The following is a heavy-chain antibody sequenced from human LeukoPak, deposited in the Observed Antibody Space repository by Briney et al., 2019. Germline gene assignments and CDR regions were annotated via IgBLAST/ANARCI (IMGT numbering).Heavy chain of an antibody. CDR1: GFTFSSYA. J-gene: IGHJ4*02. CDR3: AKEEIVVVPAAMGGGYYFDY. D-gene: IGHD2-2*01. Sequence: GGSLRLSCAASGFTFSSYAMSWVRQAPGKGLEWVSAISGSGGSTYYADSVKGRFTISRDNSKNTLYLQMNSLRAEDTAVYYCAKEEIVVVPAAMGGGYYFDYWGQGTLVTVSS. V-gene: IGHV3-23*01. CDR2: ISGSGGST.